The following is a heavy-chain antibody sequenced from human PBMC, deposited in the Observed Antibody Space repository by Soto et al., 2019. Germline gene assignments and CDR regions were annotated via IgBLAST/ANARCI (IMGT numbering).Heavy chain of an antibody. CDR3: ARDFVDDYSYYGMDV. J-gene: IGHJ6*02. CDR1: GYTFTSYA. Sequence: ASVKVSCKASGYTFTSYAMHWVRQAPGQGLEWMGGINAGNGKAKYSQKFQGRVTITADESTSTAYMELSSLRSEDTAVYYCARDFVDDYSYYGMDVWGQGTTVTVSS. D-gene: IGHD3-16*02. CDR2: INAGNGKA. V-gene: IGHV1-3*01.